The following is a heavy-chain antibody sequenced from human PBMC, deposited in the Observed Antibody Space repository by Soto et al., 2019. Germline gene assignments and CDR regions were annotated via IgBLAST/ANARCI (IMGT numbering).Heavy chain of an antibody. Sequence: GGSLRLSCAASGFNFRSYAMSWVRQAPGKGLEWVSALSGSGGTTFYADSVKGRFTISRDNSKNTLFLQMNSLRAEDTAVYYCAKDAPYSGNEIDYWGQGTLVTVSS. D-gene: IGHD5-12*01. CDR1: GFNFRSYA. CDR3: AKDAPYSGNEIDY. CDR2: LSGSGGTT. V-gene: IGHV3-23*01. J-gene: IGHJ4*02.